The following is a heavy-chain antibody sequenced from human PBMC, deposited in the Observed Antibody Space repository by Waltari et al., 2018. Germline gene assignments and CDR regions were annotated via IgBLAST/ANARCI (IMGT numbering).Heavy chain of an antibody. CDR3: ARQIYDFWSGYYYWDAFDI. V-gene: IGHV1-69*05. CDR2: IIPSFGTA. J-gene: IGHJ3*02. D-gene: IGHD3-3*01. CDR1: GGSFSSYP. Sequence: QVQLVQSGAAVQKPGSSVQVSSKASGGSFSSYPISWLRQPPGRGLEWMGGIIPSFGTANNAQKFQGRVTITTDESTSTAYMEQSSLRSEDTAVYYCARQIYDFWSGYYYWDAFDIWGQGTMVTVSS.